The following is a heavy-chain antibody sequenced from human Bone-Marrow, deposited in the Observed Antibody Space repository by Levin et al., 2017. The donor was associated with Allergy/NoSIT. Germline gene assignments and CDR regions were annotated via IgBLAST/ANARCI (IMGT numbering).Heavy chain of an antibody. D-gene: IGHD3-10*01. CDR1: GASISSGTYY. V-gene: IGHV4-31*03. CDR3: ARGRPWEMLRGVTSCFDP. J-gene: IGHJ5*02. CDR2: IDYRGST. Sequence: ASETLSLTCTVSGASISSGTYYWNWIRQHPGKGLEWIGYIDYRGSTYYNPSLKSRLTISVDTSNDQFSLKLSSVTAADTAVYYCARGRPWEMLRGVTSCFDPWGQGTRVTVSS.